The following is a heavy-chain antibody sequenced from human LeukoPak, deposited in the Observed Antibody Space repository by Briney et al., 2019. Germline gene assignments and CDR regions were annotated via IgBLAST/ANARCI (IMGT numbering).Heavy chain of an antibody. CDR3: ARAYCSSTSCLADAFDI. Sequence: ASVKVSCKASGYTFTSYGISWVRQAPGQGLEWMGWISAYNGNTNYAQKLQGRVTMTTDTSTSTAYMEPSSLRSEDTAVYYCARAYCSSTSCLADAFDIWGQGTMVTVSS. J-gene: IGHJ3*02. V-gene: IGHV1-18*04. CDR2: ISAYNGNT. D-gene: IGHD2-2*01. CDR1: GYTFTSYG.